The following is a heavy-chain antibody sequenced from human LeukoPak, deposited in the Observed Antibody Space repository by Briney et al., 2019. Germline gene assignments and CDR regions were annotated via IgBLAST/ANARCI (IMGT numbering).Heavy chain of an antibody. CDR3: AKDSLDSSGYYYFDY. V-gene: IGHV1-46*01. CDR2: INPSGGST. J-gene: IGHJ4*02. Sequence: GASVKVCCKASGYTFTSYYMHWVRQAPGQGLEWMGIINPSGGSTSYAQKFQGRVTMTRDTSTSTVYMELNSLRAEDTAVYYCAKDSLDSSGYYYFDYWGQGTLVTVSS. CDR1: GYTFTSYY. D-gene: IGHD3-22*01.